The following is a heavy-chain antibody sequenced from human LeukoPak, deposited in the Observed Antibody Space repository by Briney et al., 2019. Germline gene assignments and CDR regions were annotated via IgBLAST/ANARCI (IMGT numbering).Heavy chain of an antibody. V-gene: IGHV3-7*01. CDR1: GFTFSPYW. CDR3: GRWGIEAAIDY. J-gene: IGHJ4*02. Sequence: GGSLRLSCATSGFTFSPYWTSWVRQAPGKGLERVANINPDGSETYYLDSVKGRFTISRDNVKNSLFLLLNSLRAEDTAVYYCGRWGIEAAIDYWGQGTLVTVSS. CDR2: INPDGSET. D-gene: IGHD2-2*01.